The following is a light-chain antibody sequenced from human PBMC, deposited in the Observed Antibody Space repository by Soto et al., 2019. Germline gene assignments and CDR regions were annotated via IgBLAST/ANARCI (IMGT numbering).Light chain of an antibody. V-gene: IGKV3-11*01. CDR3: QQRSNWPPIT. J-gene: IGKJ5*01. CDR1: QSISSN. CDR2: GAS. Sequence: EIVMTQSPATLSVSPGERATLSCRASQSISSNLVWYQQKAGQAPRLLIYGASTRATGIPARFSGSGSGTDFTLTISSLEPEDFAVYYCQQRSNWPPITFGQGTRLEI.